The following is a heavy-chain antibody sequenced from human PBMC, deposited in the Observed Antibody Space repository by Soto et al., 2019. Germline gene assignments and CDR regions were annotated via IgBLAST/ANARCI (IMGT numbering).Heavy chain of an antibody. D-gene: IGHD3-22*01. V-gene: IGHV1-46*01. CDR1: GYTFTSYY. J-gene: IGHJ4*02. CDR2: INPSGGST. CDR3: ARDLESSGYYYDGYFDY. Sequence: VQLLQSGAGVKKPGASVKVSCKAFGYTFTSYYMHWVRQAPGQGLEWMGIINPSGGSTSYAQKFQGRVTMTRDTSTNTVYMELSSLRSEDTAVYYCARDLESSGYYYDGYFDYWGQGTLVTVSS.